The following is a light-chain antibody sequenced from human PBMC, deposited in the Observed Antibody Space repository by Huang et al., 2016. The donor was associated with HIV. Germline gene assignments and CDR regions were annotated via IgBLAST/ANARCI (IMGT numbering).Light chain of an antibody. CDR3: QQSFNTPPYT. CDR1: QTIITY. Sequence: DIQMTQSPSSLSASVGDRVTITCRASQTIITYLTLYQQKPGKAPKLLIYGASSLHSGVPSRFSGSGSGTDFTLTISSLKPDDFATYYCQQSFNTPPYTFGQGTKLEIK. V-gene: IGKV1-39*01. CDR2: GAS. J-gene: IGKJ2*01.